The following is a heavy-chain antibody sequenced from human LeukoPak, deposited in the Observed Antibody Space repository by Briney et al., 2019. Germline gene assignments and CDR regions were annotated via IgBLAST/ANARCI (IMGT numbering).Heavy chain of an antibody. CDR3: ARGGSSSWYFYMDV. Sequence: SETLSLTCAVYGGSFSGYYWSWLRQPPGKGLEWIGEINHSGSTNYNPSLKSRVTISVDTSKNQFSLKLSSVTAADTAVYYCARGGSSSWYFYMDVWGKGTTVTVSS. J-gene: IGHJ6*03. V-gene: IGHV4-34*01. D-gene: IGHD6-13*01. CDR1: GGSFSGYY. CDR2: INHSGST.